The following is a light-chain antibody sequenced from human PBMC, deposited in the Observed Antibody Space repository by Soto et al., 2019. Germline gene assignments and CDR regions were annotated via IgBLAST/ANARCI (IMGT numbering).Light chain of an antibody. CDR1: SSVVGSYNL. Sequence: QSVLTQPASVSGSPGQSITISCTGTSSVVGSYNLVSWYQQHPGKAPKLMIYEGSKRPSGVSNRFSGSKSGNTASLTISGLQAEDEADYYCCSYAGSSTYVVFGGGTKVTVL. CDR2: EGS. CDR3: CSYAGSSTYVV. V-gene: IGLV2-23*01. J-gene: IGLJ2*01.